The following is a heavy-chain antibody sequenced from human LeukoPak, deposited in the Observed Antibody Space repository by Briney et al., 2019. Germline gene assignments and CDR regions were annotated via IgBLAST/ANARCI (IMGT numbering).Heavy chain of an antibody. CDR1: GYTFISYS. J-gene: IGHJ4*02. D-gene: IGHD1-26*01. CDR3: ARRVGANKYYFDY. V-gene: IGHV1-2*02. Sequence: GASVKVSCKASGYTFISYSMNWVRQAPGQGLEWMGWINPNSGGTNYAQKFQGRVTMTRDTSISTAYMELSRLRSDDTAVYYCARRVGANKYYFDYWGQGTLVTVSS. CDR2: INPNSGGT.